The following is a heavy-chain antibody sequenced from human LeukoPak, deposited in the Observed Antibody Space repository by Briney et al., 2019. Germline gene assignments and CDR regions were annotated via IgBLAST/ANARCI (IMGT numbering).Heavy chain of an antibody. J-gene: IGHJ6*03. D-gene: IGHD1-26*01. CDR1: GGSISSYY. V-gene: IGHV4-59*01. CDR2: ISYSGST. CDR3: ARAGAAHYYYYYMDV. Sequence: SETLSLTCTVSGGSISSYYWSWIRQPPGEGLEWIGYISYSGSTNSNPSLKSRVTISVDTPKNRFSLKLSSVTAADTAVYYCARAGAAHYYYYYMDVWGKGTTVTVSS.